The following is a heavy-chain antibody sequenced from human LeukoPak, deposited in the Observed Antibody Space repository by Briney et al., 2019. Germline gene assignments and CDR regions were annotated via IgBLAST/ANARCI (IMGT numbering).Heavy chain of an antibody. CDR3: ARSGDYGVAFDI. J-gene: IGHJ3*02. Sequence: ASGKVSCKASGYTFTGYYMDGVRQAPGQRLEWMGWINAGKGNTTYSQEFQGRVTITRDTSASTAYMELSSLRSEDMAVYYCARSGDYGVAFDIWGQGTMVTVSS. CDR2: INAGKGNT. D-gene: IGHD4-17*01. CDR1: GYTFTGYY. V-gene: IGHV1-3*03.